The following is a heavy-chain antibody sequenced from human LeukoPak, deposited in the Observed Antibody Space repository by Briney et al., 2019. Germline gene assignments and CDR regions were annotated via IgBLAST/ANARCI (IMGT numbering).Heavy chain of an antibody. D-gene: IGHD6-19*01. Sequence: SQTLSLTCTVSGGSISSGGYYWSWIRQHPGKGLEWIGYIYYSGSTYYNPSLKSRVTISVDTSKNQFSLKLSSVTPEDTAVYYCAREQWLRGGYYGMDVWGQGTTVTVSS. V-gene: IGHV4-31*03. CDR1: GGSISSGGYY. CDR3: AREQWLRGGYYGMDV. CDR2: IYYSGST. J-gene: IGHJ6*02.